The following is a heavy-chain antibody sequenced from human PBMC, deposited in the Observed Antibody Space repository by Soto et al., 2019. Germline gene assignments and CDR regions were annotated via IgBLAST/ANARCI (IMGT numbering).Heavy chain of an antibody. CDR2: IIPILGIA. Sequence: QVQLVQSGAEVKKPGSSVKVSCKASGGTFSSYTISWVRQAPGQGLEWMGRIIPILGIANYAQKFQGRVTSTPDKPTSTAHTDPSSLGSEHSALDSCASESEYCRVGSSPIEGPIHSWGQATLVTFPP. CDR1: GGTFSSYT. V-gene: IGHV1-69*02. D-gene: IGHD2-15*01. CDR3: ASESEYCRVGSSPIEGPIHS. J-gene: IGHJ1*01.